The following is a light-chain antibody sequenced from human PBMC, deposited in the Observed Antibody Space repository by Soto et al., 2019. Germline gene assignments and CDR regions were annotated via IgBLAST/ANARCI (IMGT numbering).Light chain of an antibody. CDR1: QTISSW. J-gene: IGKJ1*01. CDR2: KAS. CDR3: QPCTSASGT. Sequence: DIQLTQSPSTLSGSVGARVALTCLASQTISSWLAWYQQKPGKAPKLLIYKASTLKSGVPSRFSGSGSGTEVTLTCSKLEYDDFATYYGQPCTSASGTFGQGTKVDIK. V-gene: IGKV1-5*03.